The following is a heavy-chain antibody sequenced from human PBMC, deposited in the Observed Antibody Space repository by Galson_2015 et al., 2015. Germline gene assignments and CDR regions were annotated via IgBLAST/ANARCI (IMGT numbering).Heavy chain of an antibody. D-gene: IGHD3-16*02. CDR1: GFTFSSYG. CDR2: ISYDGSNK. Sequence: SLRLSCAAPGFTFSSYGMHWVRQAPGKGLEWVAVISYDGSNKYYADSVKGRFTISRDNSKNTVYLQMNSLRAEDTAVYYCAKDHYDYVWGTYRFDYWGQRTLVTVSS. J-gene: IGHJ4*02. CDR3: AKDHYDYVWGTYRFDY. V-gene: IGHV3-30*18.